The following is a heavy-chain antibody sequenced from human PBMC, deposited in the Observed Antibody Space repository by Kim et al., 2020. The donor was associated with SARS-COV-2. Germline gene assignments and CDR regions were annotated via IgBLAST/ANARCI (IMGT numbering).Heavy chain of an antibody. J-gene: IGHJ4*02. D-gene: IGHD3-10*01. V-gene: IGHV4-59*09. CDR3: ARGGGPLVRRKLDF. Sequence: YPPSLKSRVSISVDTSNNQFSLKLTSVIAVDTAVYFCARGGGPLVRRKLDFWGRGTLVTVSS.